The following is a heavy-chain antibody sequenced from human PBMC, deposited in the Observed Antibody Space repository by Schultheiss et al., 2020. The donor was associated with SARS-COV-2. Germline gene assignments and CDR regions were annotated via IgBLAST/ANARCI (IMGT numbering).Heavy chain of an antibody. V-gene: IGHV3-33*07. D-gene: IGHD6-19*01. Sequence: GESLKISCAASGFTFSRFGMYWVRQAPGKGLEWVAVIWNDGSNKYYADSVKGRFTISRDNSKNTLYLQMNSLRAEDTAVYYCARDVDSSAWNGMDVWGQGTTVTVSS. J-gene: IGHJ6*02. CDR3: ARDVDSSAWNGMDV. CDR1: GFTFSRFG. CDR2: IWNDGSNK.